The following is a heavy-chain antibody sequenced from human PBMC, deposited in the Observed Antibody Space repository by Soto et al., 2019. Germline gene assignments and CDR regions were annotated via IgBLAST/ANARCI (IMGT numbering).Heavy chain of an antibody. Sequence: PSETLSLTCAVYGGSFSGYYWSWIRQPPGKGLEWIGEINHSGSTNYNPSLKSRVTISVDTSKNQFSLKLSSVTAADTAVYYCARALVRVYSSYRPLGSGFDYWGQGTLVTVSS. V-gene: IGHV4-34*01. CDR2: INHSGST. CDR1: GGSFSGYY. D-gene: IGHD6-6*01. CDR3: ARALVRVYSSYRPLGSGFDY. J-gene: IGHJ4*02.